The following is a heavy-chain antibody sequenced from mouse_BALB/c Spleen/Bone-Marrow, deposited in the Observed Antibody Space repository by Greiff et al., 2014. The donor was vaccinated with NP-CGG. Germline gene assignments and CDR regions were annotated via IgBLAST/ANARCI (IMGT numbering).Heavy chain of an antibody. CDR2: ISNGGGST. V-gene: IGHV5-12-2*01. Sequence: DVKLVESGGGLVQPGGSLKLSCAASGFTFSSYTMSWVRQTPEKRLEWVAYISNGGGSTYYPDTVKDRFTISRDNAKNTLYLQMSSLKSEDTAMYYCARQIYFPYFDYWGQGTTLTVSS. CDR3: ARQIYFPYFDY. D-gene: IGHD2-1*01. J-gene: IGHJ2*01. CDR1: GFTFSSYT.